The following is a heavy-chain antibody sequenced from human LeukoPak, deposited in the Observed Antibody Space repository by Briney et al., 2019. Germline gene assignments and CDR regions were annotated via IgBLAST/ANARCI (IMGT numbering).Heavy chain of an antibody. Sequence: GGSLRLSCAASGFTFSSYWMSWVRQAPGKGLEWVANIKQDGSEKYYVDSVKGRFTISRDNAKNSLYLQMNSLRAEDTAVYYCARDYQYCSGGSCYSGDAFDIWGQGTMVTVSS. V-gene: IGHV3-7*01. J-gene: IGHJ3*02. CDR1: GFTFSSYW. D-gene: IGHD2-15*01. CDR2: IKQDGSEK. CDR3: ARDYQYCSGGSCYSGDAFDI.